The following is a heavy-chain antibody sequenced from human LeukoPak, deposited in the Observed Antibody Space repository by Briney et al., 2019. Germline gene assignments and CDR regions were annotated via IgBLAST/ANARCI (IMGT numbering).Heavy chain of an antibody. CDR1: GLTLSNYW. V-gene: IGHV3-7*01. D-gene: IGHD1-26*01. J-gene: IGHJ4*02. CDR3: ARDSGSFGS. Sequence: GGSLRLSCVAPGLTLSNYWMSWVRQAPGKGLEWVATIKPDGSEKYYVDSVKGRFTISRDNAKRSLYLQMDSLRAEDTAVYYCARDSGSFGSWGQGTLVTVSS. CDR2: IKPDGSEK.